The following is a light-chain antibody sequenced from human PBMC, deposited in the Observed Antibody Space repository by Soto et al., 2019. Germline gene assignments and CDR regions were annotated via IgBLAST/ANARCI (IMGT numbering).Light chain of an antibody. V-gene: IGLV1-40*01. Sequence: QSVLTQPPSVSRTPGQRVTISCTGSSSNIGANYDVHWYQHLPGTAPKLLISGDSNRPSGVPDRFSGSKSDTSASLGITGLQAEDEADYYCQSYDSSLRGWVFGGGTQLTVL. CDR3: QSYDSSLRGWV. CDR2: GDS. CDR1: SSNIGANYD. J-gene: IGLJ3*02.